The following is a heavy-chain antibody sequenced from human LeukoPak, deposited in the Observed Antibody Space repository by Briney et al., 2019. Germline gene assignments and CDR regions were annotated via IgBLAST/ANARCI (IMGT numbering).Heavy chain of an antibody. J-gene: IGHJ4*02. CDR1: GGSISSYY. Sequence: SETLSLTCTVAGGSISSYYWSWIRQPPGKGLEWIGYIYYSGSTNYNPSLKSRVTISVDTSKNQFSLKLSSVTAADTAVYYCARVPSGWFHYFDYSGQGTLVTVSS. V-gene: IGHV4-59*01. CDR3: ARVPSGWFHYFDY. CDR2: IYYSGST. D-gene: IGHD6-19*01.